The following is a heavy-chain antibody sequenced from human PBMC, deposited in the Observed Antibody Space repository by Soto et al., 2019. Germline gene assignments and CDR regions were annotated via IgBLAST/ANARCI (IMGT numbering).Heavy chain of an antibody. D-gene: IGHD6-13*01. V-gene: IGHV4-4*07. J-gene: IGHJ4*02. Sequence: QVQLQESGPGLVKPSETLSLTCNVSGGSISSYYWTWIRQPAGKGLEWIGRIYSSGNTNYNPSLKSRVTMSVDTSKNQFSLKLSSVTAADTAVYYCAKDGEIAASPSPLDYWGQGTLVTVSS. CDR3: AKDGEIAASPSPLDY. CDR1: GGSISSYY. CDR2: IYSSGNT.